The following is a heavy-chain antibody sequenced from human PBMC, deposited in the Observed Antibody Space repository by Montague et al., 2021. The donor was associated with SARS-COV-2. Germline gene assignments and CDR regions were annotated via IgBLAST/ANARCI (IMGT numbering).Heavy chain of an antibody. CDR1: GEPISGFY. D-gene: IGHD2-21*01. CDR3: ARGVVLAPYGFDY. Sequence: SETLSLTCTVSGEPISGFYWNWIRQSAGEGLEWIGRIYTTGSTNYNPSLKSRVTMSVDTSKNQFSLKLTSVTAADTAVYYCARGVVLAPYGFDYWGQGALVTVSS. CDR2: IYTTGST. V-gene: IGHV4-4*07. J-gene: IGHJ4*02.